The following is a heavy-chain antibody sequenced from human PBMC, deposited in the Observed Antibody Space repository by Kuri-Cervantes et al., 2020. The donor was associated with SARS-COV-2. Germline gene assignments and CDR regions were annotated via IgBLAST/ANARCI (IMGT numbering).Heavy chain of an antibody. CDR1: GFTFSRYS. CDR2: ISSSSNTI. CDR3: ARGFSGYSYGDAFDI. D-gene: IGHD5-18*01. J-gene: IGHJ3*02. V-gene: IGHV3-48*01. Sequence: GESLKISCVASGFTFSRYSMNWVRQAPGKGLEWVSYISSSSNTIYYVDSVKGRSTISRDNAKNSLYLQMNSLRAEDTAVYYCARGFSGYSYGDAFDIWGQGTMVTVSS.